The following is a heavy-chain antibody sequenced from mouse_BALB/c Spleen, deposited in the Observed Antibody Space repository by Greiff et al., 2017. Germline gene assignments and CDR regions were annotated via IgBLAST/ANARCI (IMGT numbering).Heavy chain of an antibody. D-gene: IGHD3-1*01. CDR2: IDPFNGGT. CDR1: GYSFTSYY. V-gene: IGHV1S135*01. J-gene: IGHJ4*01. CDR3: TIRTGYSIYYAMDY. Sequence: VQLQQSGPELMKPGASVKISCKASGYSFTSYYMHWVRQSHGKSLEWIGYIDPFNGGTSYNQKFKGKATLTVDKSSSTAYMHLSSLTSEDSAVYYCTIRTGYSIYYAMDYWGQGTSVTVSS.